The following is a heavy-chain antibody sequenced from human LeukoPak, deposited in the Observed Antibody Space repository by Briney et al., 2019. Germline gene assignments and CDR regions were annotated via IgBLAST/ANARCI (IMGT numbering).Heavy chain of an antibody. D-gene: IGHD1-26*01. Sequence: GGSLRLSCAASGFTFSSYSMNWVRQAPGKGLEWVSYISSSSSTIYYADSVKGRFTISRDNAKNSLYLQMNSLRAEDTAVYYCARESYSGSSPFDYWGQGTLVTVSS. V-gene: IGHV3-48*04. J-gene: IGHJ4*02. CDR2: ISSSSSTI. CDR3: ARESYSGSSPFDY. CDR1: GFTFSSYS.